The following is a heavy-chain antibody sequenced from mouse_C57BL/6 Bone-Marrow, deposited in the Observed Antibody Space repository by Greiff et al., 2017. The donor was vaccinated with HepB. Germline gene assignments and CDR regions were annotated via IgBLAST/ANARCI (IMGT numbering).Heavy chain of an antibody. CDR2: IWRGGST. Sequence: QVQLKESGPGLVQPSQSLSITCTVSGFSLTSYGVHWVRQSPGKGLEWLGVIWRGGSTDYNAAFMSRLSITKDNSKSQVFFKMNSLQADDTAIYYCATFITTVVATNYAMDYWGQGTSVTVSS. D-gene: IGHD1-1*01. CDR3: ATFITTVVATNYAMDY. J-gene: IGHJ4*01. V-gene: IGHV2-5*01. CDR1: GFSLTSYG.